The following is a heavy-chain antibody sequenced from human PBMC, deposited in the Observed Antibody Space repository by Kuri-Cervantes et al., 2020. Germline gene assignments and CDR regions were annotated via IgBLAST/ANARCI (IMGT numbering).Heavy chain of an antibody. J-gene: IGHJ6*03. CDR1: GFTFSIYA. D-gene: IGHD2-2*02. V-gene: IGHV3-73*01. Sequence: GESLKISCAASGFTFSIYAMSWVRQAPGKGLEWVGRIRSKANSYATACAASVRGRFTISRDDSKNTAYLQMNSLKTEDTAVYYCTYTYMDVWGKGTTVTVSS. CDR3: TYTYMDV. CDR2: IRSKANSYAT.